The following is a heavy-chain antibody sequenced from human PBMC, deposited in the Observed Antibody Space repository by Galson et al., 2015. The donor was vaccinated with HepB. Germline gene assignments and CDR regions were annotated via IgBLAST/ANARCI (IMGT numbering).Heavy chain of an antibody. CDR1: GFTFSSYS. CDR3: ARGGSYYNY. Sequence: SLRLSCAASGFTFSSYSMNWVRQAPGKGLEWVSSISSRSSYIYYADSVKGRFTISRDNAKNSLYLQMNSLRAEDTAVYYCARGGSYYNYWGQGTLVTVSS. D-gene: IGHD3-10*01. J-gene: IGHJ4*02. V-gene: IGHV3-21*01. CDR2: ISSRSSYI.